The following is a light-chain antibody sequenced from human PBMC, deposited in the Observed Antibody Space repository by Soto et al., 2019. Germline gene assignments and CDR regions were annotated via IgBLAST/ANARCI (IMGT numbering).Light chain of an antibody. CDR2: DAS. Sequence: DIQMTQSPSSLSASVGDIVTINFRASQSISNWLAWYQQKPGKAPKLLIYDASTLESGVPSRFSGGGFGTDFTLTISSLQPDDFATYYCQQYSSYSTFGQGTKVDIK. V-gene: IGKV1-5*01. J-gene: IGKJ1*01. CDR1: QSISNW. CDR3: QQYSSYST.